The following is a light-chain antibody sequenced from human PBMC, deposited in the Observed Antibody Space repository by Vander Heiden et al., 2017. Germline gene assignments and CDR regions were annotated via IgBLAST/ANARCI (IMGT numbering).Light chain of an antibody. CDR1: KLGDKY. V-gene: IGLV3-1*01. Sequence: SYELTQPPSVSVSPGQTASITCSGDKLGDKYACWYQQKPGQSPVLVIYQDSKRPSGIPERFSGSNSGNTATLTISGTQAMDEADYYSQAWDSSVVFGGGTKLTVL. J-gene: IGLJ2*01. CDR3: QAWDSSVV. CDR2: QDS.